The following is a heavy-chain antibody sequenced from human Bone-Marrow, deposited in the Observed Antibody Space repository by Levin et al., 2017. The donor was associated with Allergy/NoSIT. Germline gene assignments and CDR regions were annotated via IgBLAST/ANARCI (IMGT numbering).Heavy chain of an antibody. V-gene: IGHV3-23*01. CDR2: ISGSGGSI. CDR1: GFTFGSYA. Sequence: GGSLRLSCAASGFTFGSYAMSWVRQTPGKGLEWVSSISGSGGSIHLTDSVKGRFSISRDNSKNTLFLQMKSLRTDDTAVYYCAKGSGAYGSGSAVDGRGQGTAVTVS. CDR3: AKGSGAYGSGSAVDG. D-gene: IGHD3-10*01. J-gene: IGHJ6*02.